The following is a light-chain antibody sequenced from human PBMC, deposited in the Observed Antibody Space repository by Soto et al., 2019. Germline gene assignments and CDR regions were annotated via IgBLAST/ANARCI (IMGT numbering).Light chain of an antibody. Sequence: QSGLTHPASVSGSHGQSITIFCTGTSSDVGGYNYVSWYQQHPGKAPKLMIYDVSNRPSGVSDRFSGSKSGNTASLTISGLQAEDEADYYCSSYTSSSTLVVFGTGTKVTVL. CDR1: SSDVGGYNY. CDR3: SSYTSSSTLVV. CDR2: DVS. J-gene: IGLJ1*01. V-gene: IGLV2-14*01.